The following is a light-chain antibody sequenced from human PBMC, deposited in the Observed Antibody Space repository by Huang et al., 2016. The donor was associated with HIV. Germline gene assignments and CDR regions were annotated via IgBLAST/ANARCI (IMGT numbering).Light chain of an antibody. Sequence: EIVMTQSPGTLSVSPGERATLSCRASQSVNNNLAWYQQKPGQAPRLLLYGASTRATGVPARVSASGFGTEFTLTISSLQSEDFAIYFCQQYNNWITFGGGTKVEIK. J-gene: IGKJ4*01. CDR1: QSVNNN. V-gene: IGKV3-15*01. CDR3: QQYNNWIT. CDR2: GAS.